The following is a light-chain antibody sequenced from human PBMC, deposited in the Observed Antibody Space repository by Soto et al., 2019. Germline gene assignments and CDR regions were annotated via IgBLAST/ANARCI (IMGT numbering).Light chain of an antibody. Sequence: QSVLTQPPSVSGAPGQRVTISCTGSRSNIGAGSAVHRYQHLPGSAPKLLIYGDNIRPSGVPDRFSASKSGTSASLDISGLQVEDEAVYYCQASDSGLSGSKVFGAGTKVTVL. V-gene: IGLV1-40*01. CDR1: RSNIGAGSA. CDR2: GDN. J-gene: IGLJ3*02. CDR3: QASDSGLSGSKV.